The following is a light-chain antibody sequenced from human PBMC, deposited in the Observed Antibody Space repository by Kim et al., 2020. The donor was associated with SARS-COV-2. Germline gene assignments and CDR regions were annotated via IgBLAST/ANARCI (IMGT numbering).Light chain of an antibody. V-gene: IGKV3-11*01. J-gene: IGKJ4*01. Sequence: EIVLTQSPATLSLSPGERATLSCRASQSVRSYLAWYQQTPGQAPRLLLYYASNRATGVPVRFSGSGSGTEFTLTISSLEPEDFAVYYCQQHNNWPLTFGGGTKVEIK. CDR3: QQHNNWPLT. CDR1: QSVRSY. CDR2: YAS.